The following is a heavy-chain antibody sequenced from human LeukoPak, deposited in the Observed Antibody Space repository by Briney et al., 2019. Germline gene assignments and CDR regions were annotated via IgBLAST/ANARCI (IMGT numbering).Heavy chain of an antibody. J-gene: IGHJ4*02. CDR1: GFTFSSYE. Sequence: PGGSLRLSCAASGFTFSSYEMNWVRQAPGKGLEWVSYISSSGSTIYYADSVKGRFTISRDNAKNSLYLQMNSLRGEDTAIYYCAKALGPTAYGLGHWGQGTLVTVSS. V-gene: IGHV3-48*03. CDR3: AKALGPTAYGLGH. CDR2: ISSSGSTI. D-gene: IGHD1-26*01.